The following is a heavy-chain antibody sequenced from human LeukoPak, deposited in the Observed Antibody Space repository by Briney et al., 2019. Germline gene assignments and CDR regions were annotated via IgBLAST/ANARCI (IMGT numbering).Heavy chain of an antibody. CDR2: ISSSGSTI. V-gene: IGHV3-11*01. CDR1: GFTFSDYY. Sequence: KAGGSLRLSCAASGFTFSDYYMSWIRQAPGKGLEWVSYISSSGSTIYYADSVKGRFTIFRDNAKNSLYLQMNSLRAEDTAVYYCARELAYYDYVWGSYRYDAFDIWGQGTMVTVSS. J-gene: IGHJ3*02. D-gene: IGHD3-16*02. CDR3: ARELAYYDYVWGSYRYDAFDI.